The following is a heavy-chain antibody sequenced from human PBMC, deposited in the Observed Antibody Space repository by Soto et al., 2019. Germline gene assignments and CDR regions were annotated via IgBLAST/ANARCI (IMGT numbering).Heavy chain of an antibody. Sequence: SVKVSCKASGGTFSSYAISWVRQAPGQGLEWMGGIIPIFGTANYAQKFQGRVTITADKSTSTAYMELSSLRSEDTAVYYCARGRRYYDSSGCYFDYWGQGTLVTVSS. CDR1: GGTFSSYA. D-gene: IGHD3-22*01. CDR3: ARGRRYYDSSGCYFDY. CDR2: IIPIFGTA. J-gene: IGHJ4*02. V-gene: IGHV1-69*06.